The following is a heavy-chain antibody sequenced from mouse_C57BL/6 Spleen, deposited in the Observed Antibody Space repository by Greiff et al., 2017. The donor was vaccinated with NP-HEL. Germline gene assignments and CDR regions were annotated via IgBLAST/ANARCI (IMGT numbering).Heavy chain of an antibody. D-gene: IGHD1-1*01. J-gene: IGHJ1*03. V-gene: IGHV1-62-2*01. Sequence: VKLQESGAELVKPGASVKLSCKASGYTFTEYTIHWVKQRSGQGLEWIGWFYPGSGSIKYNEKFKDKATFTADKSSSTVYMELSRLTSEDSAVYYCARHEADYYGSSWYFDVWGTGTTVTVSS. CDR3: ARHEADYYGSSWYFDV. CDR2: FYPGSGSI. CDR1: GYTFTEYT.